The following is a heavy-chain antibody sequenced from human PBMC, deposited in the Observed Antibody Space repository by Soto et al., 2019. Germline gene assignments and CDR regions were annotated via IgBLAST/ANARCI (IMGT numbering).Heavy chain of an antibody. CDR3: ARSVAVPGAHIDY. CDR1: GGSISGSY. D-gene: IGHD6-19*01. V-gene: IGHV4-59*01. Sequence: SETLSLTCSVSGGSISGSYWSWIRQSPGKGLEWLGYVYYTGSTNYSPSLRSRVSISVDTSKNEFSLRLSSATAADTAVYFCARSVAVPGAHIDYWGQGTQVTVSS. CDR2: VYYTGST. J-gene: IGHJ4*02.